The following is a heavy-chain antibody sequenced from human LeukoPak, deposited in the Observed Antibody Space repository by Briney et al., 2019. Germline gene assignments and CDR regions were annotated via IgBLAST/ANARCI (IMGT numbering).Heavy chain of an antibody. V-gene: IGHV5-51*01. CDR2: IYPGDSDT. Sequence: GESLKISCKGSGYRFTSYWTGWVRQMPGKGLEWMGIIYPGDSDTRYSPSFQGQVTISADKSISTAYLQWSSLKASDTTMYYCARLGMGVYCSSTSCPAEGNWFDPWGQGTLVTVSS. D-gene: IGHD2-2*01. CDR3: ARLGMGVYCSSTSCPAEGNWFDP. CDR1: GYRFTSYW. J-gene: IGHJ5*02.